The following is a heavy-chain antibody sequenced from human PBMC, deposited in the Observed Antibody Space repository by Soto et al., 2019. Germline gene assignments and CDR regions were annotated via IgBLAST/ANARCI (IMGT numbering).Heavy chain of an antibody. V-gene: IGHV3-23*01. CDR1: GFTFSSYA. Sequence: GGSLRLSCAASGFTFSSYAMSWVRQAPGKGLEWVSTISGSGGGTYYADSMKGRFTISRDNSKNTLYLQMYSLRVEDTAVYYCARESDHWGQGTLVTSPQ. J-gene: IGHJ4*02. CDR3: ARESDH. CDR2: ISGSGGGT.